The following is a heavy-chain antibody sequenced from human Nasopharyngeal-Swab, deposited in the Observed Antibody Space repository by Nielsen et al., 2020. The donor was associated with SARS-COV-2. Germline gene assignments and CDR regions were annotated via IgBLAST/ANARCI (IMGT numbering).Heavy chain of an antibody. V-gene: IGHV4-34*01. CDR2: INHSGST. J-gene: IGHJ6*03. D-gene: IGHD7-27*01. Sequence: GSLRLSCAVYGGSFSADYWGWIRQPPGRGLEWIGEINHSGSTNYNPSLKSRVTISVDPSKNQFPLRLSSVTAADTAVYYCARGLSGIVPSPILGLGPYYYYYYMDVWGKGTTVTVSS. CDR3: ARGLSGIVPSPILGLGPYYYYYYMDV. CDR1: GGSFSADY.